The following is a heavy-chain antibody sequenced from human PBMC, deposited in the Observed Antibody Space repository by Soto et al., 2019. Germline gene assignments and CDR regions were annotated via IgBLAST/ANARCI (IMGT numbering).Heavy chain of an antibody. CDR3: ARGLEVGRAKYYYYMDV. D-gene: IGHD3-22*01. CDR1: GFTFSSYS. Sequence: GGSLRLSRAASGFTFSSYSMNWVRQAPGKGLEWVSYISSSSSTIYYADSVKGRFTISRDNAKNSRYLQMNSLRAEDTAVYYCARGLEVGRAKYYYYMDVWGKGTTVTVSS. CDR2: ISSSSSTI. V-gene: IGHV3-48*01. J-gene: IGHJ6*03.